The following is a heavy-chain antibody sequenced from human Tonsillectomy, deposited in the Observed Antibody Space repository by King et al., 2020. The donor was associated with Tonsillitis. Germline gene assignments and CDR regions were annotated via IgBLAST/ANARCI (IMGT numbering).Heavy chain of an antibody. J-gene: IGHJ4*02. CDR2: IYHSGST. D-gene: IGHD4-17*01. V-gene: IGHV4-38-2*02. CDR3: AGSAYGDNRGYFYY. Sequence: VQLQESGPGLVKHSETLSLTCTVSGYSISSGYYRGWIRQPPGKGLEWIGSIYHSGSTYYNPSLKSRVTISVGTSKNQFSLKLSSVTAADTAVYYCAGSAYGDNRGYFYYWGQGTLVTVSS. CDR1: GYSISSGYY.